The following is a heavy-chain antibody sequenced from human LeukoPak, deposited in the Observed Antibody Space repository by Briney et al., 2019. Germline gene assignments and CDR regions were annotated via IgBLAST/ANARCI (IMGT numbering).Heavy chain of an antibody. Sequence: SETLSLTCTASGGSISTYYWSWLRQPPGKGLEWIGYIYFSGSTNYNPSLKSRVTISVDTSKNHFSLNLSSVTAADSAVYYCARQSSSSWYDGAFGWFDPWGQGTLVTVSS. D-gene: IGHD6-13*01. J-gene: IGHJ5*02. V-gene: IGHV4-59*01. CDR3: ARQSSSSWYDGAFGWFDP. CDR1: GGSISTYY. CDR2: IYFSGST.